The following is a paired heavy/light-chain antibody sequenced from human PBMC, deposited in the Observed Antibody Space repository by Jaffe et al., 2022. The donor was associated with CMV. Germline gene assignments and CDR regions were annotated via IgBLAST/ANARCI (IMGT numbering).Light chain of an antibody. V-gene: IGKV3-11*01. CDR1: QSVSSY. CDR3: QQRSNWPRGLT. J-gene: IGKJ4*01. CDR2: DAS. Sequence: EIVLTQSPATLSLSPGERATLSCRASQSVSSYLAWYQQKPGQAPRLLIYDASNRATGIPARFSGSGSGTDFTLTISSLEPEDFAVYYCQQRSNWPRGLTFGGGTKVEIK.
Heavy chain of an antibody. CDR1: GFTFSSYG. J-gene: IGHJ4*02. D-gene: IGHD6-6*01. CDR3: AKDTSIAARPVEAVAADY. CDR2: ISYDGSNK. V-gene: IGHV3-30*18. Sequence: QVQLVESGGGVVQPGRSLRLSCAASGFTFSSYGMHWVRQAPGKGLEWVAVISYDGSNKYYADSVKGRFTISRDNSKNTLYLQMNSLRAEDTAVYYCAKDTSIAARPVEAVAADYWGQGTLVTVSS.